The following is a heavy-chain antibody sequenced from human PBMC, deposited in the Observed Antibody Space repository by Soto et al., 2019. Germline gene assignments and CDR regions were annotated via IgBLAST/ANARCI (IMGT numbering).Heavy chain of an antibody. Sequence: EVQLVESGGGLVQPGGSLRLSCAASGFTFSSYAMHWVRQAPGKGLEYVSAISSNGGSTYYANSVKGRFTISRDNSKNTLYLQMGSLRAEDMAVYYWARDPGSTLYFDYWGQGTLVTVSS. CDR2: ISSNGGST. CDR3: ARDPGSTLYFDY. J-gene: IGHJ4*02. V-gene: IGHV3-64*01. CDR1: GFTFSSYA. D-gene: IGHD7-27*01.